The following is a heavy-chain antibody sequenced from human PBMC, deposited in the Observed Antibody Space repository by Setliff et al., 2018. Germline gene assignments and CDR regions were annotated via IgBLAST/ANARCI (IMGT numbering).Heavy chain of an antibody. CDR1: GGSISSGSYY. J-gene: IGHJ1*01. CDR2: IYTSGST. D-gene: IGHD1-26*01. V-gene: IGHV4-61*02. CDR3: ARVSSGSYYYFQN. Sequence: SETLSLTCTVSGGSISSGSYYWSWIRQPAGTGLEWIGRIYTSGSTNYNPSLKSLVTISVDTSKNQFSLKLTSVTAADTAVYYCARVSSGSYYYFQNWGQGTLVTVSS.